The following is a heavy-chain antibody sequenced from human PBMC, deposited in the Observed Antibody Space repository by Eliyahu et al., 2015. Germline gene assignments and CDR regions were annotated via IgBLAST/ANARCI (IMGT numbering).Heavy chain of an antibody. J-gene: IGHJ4*02. CDR3: AKGSFWDRDGYNSALDY. CDR1: GFTFXYXA. D-gene: IGHD5-24*01. CDR2: ISWNSGSI. Sequence: EVQLVESGGGLVQPGRSLRPPCAXSGFTFXYXAMHWVRQDQGKGLGWVSGISWNSGSIGYADSVKGRFTISRDNAKNSLYLQMNSLRAEDTALYYCAKGSFWDRDGYNSALDYWGQGTLVTVSS. V-gene: IGHV3-9*01.